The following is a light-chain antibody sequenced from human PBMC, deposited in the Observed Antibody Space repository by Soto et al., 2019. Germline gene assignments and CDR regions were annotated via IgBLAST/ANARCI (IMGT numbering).Light chain of an antibody. Sequence: QSALTQPASVSGSPGQSITISCTGTSNDVGAYEYVSWYQQHPDKAPKLVIYDVIDRPSGVSDRFSGSKSGNTASLTISGLQAEDEADYYCSSYTTSSTYVFGPGTKVTVL. V-gene: IGLV2-14*03. CDR1: SNDVGAYEY. CDR3: SSYTTSSTYV. J-gene: IGLJ1*01. CDR2: DVI.